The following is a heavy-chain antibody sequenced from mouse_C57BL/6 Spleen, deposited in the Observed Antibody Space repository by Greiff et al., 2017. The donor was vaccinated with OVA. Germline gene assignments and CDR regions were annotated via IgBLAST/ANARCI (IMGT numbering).Heavy chain of an antibody. J-gene: IGHJ1*03. Sequence: DVMLVESGGGLVKPGGSLKLSCAASGFTFSSYAMSWVRQTPEKRLEWVATISDGGSYTYYPDNVKGRFTISRDNAKNNLYLQMSHLKSEDTAMYYCARNYGTLYRYFDVWGTGTTVTVSS. CDR2: ISDGGSYT. CDR1: GFTFSSYA. D-gene: IGHD1-1*01. V-gene: IGHV5-4*03. CDR3: ARNYGTLYRYFDV.